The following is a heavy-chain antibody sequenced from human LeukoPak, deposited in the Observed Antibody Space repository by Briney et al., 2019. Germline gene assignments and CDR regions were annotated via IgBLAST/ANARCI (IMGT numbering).Heavy chain of an antibody. D-gene: IGHD1-26*01. CDR3: ARLIGELSDAFDI. CDR2: IYPGDSDT. CDR1: GYIFTSYW. V-gene: IGHV5-51*01. J-gene: IGHJ3*02. Sequence: GESLKISCKGSGYIFTSYWIGWVRQMPGKGLEWMGIIYPGDSDTRYSPSFQGQVTISADRSISTAYLQWSSLKASDTAMYYCARLIGELSDAFDIWGQGTMVTVSS.